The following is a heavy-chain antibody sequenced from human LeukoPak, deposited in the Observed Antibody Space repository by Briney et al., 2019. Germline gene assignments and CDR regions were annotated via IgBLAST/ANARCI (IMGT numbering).Heavy chain of an antibody. V-gene: IGHV1-8*01. D-gene: IGHD3-10*01. Sequence: ASVKVSCKASGYTFTSYDINWVRQATGQGLEGMGWMNPNSGNTGYAQKFQGRVTMTRNTSISTAYMELSSLRSEDTAVYYCATHSRGPDYYYYMDVWGKGTTVTISS. J-gene: IGHJ6*03. CDR3: ATHSRGPDYYYYMDV. CDR1: GYTFTSYD. CDR2: MNPNSGNT.